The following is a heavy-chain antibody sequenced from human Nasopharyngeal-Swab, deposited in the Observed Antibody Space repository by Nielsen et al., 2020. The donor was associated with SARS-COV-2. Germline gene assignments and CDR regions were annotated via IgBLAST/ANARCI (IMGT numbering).Heavy chain of an antibody. D-gene: IGHD3-22*01. Sequence: GESLKISCAASGFTFSSSAMHWVRQAPGKGLEWVAVISYDGSNKYFADSVKGRFTISRGNSKNTPYLQMNSLRAEDTAVYYCASPPLDSSGYYYGFHYWGRGTLVTVSS. CDR3: ASPPLDSSGYYYGFHY. CDR1: GFTFSSSA. J-gene: IGHJ4*02. V-gene: IGHV3-30-3*01. CDR2: ISYDGSNK.